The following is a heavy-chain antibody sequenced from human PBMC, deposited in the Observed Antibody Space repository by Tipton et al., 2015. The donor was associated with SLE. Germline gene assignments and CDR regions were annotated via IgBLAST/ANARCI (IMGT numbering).Heavy chain of an antibody. J-gene: IGHJ4*02. CDR1: GGSISSDS. Sequence: TLSLTCTVSGGSISSDSWIWIRQPAGRGLEWIAHIYSNGDTDYSPSLKSRVTMSLDTSKNQFSLNLTSVTAADTAVYYCARELQYSASSIILGYYFDSWSQGTVVTVSS. CDR3: ARELQYSASSIILGYYFDS. V-gene: IGHV4-4*07. CDR2: IYSNGDT. D-gene: IGHD1-26*01.